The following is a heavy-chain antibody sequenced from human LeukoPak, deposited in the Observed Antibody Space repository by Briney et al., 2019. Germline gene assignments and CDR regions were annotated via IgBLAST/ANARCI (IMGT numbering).Heavy chain of an antibody. CDR1: GVSISSYY. J-gene: IGHJ4*02. CDR2: IYYSAST. V-gene: IGHV4-59*01. Sequence: PSETLSLTCTGSGVSISSYYWSWIRQAPGKGLEGIGYIYYSASTTYNPSLKSRVTMSVDTSKNQFSLKLSSVTAADTAVYYCARVDPDSSSTLEVFDYWGQGTLVTVSS. D-gene: IGHD6-6*01. CDR3: ARVDPDSSSTLEVFDY.